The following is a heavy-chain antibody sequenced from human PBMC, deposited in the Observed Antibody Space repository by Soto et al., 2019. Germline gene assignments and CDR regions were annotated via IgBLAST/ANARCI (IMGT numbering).Heavy chain of an antibody. Sequence: PGGSLRLSCAASGFTFSSYSMNWVRRAPGKGLEWVSSISSSSSYIYYADSVKGRFTISRDNAKNSLYLQMNSLRAEDTAVYYCARGPRDYYYYYMDVWGKGTTVPVSS. J-gene: IGHJ6*03. CDR3: ARGPRDYYYYYMDV. V-gene: IGHV3-21*01. CDR2: ISSSSSYI. CDR1: GFTFSSYS.